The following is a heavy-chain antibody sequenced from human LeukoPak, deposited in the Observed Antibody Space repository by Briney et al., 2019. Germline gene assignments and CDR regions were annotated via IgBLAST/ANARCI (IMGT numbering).Heavy chain of an antibody. CDR2: IVVGSGTT. J-gene: IGHJ4*02. CDR3: AACSVASGWCYLDY. Sequence: SVKASCKASGFTFTSSTMQWVRQARGQRPEFIGWIVVGSGTTNYAHKFQERATITRDMSTRTAYMELSSLTYEDTAVYYCAACSVASGWCYLDYWGQGTLVTVSS. D-gene: IGHD6-19*01. CDR1: GFTFTSST. V-gene: IGHV1-58*02.